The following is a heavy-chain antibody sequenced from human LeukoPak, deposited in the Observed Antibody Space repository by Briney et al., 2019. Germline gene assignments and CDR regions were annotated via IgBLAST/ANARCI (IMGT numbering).Heavy chain of an antibody. D-gene: IGHD2-21*02. CDR1: GGTFSSYA. J-gene: IGHJ6*02. CDR2: IIPILGIA. CDR3: ARVGEPYCGGDCNYGMDV. Sequence: GASVKVSCKASGGTFSSYAISWVRQAPGQGLEWMGRIIPILGIANYAQKFQGRVTITADKSTSTAYMELSSLRSEDTAVYYCARVGEPYCGGDCNYGMDVWGQGTTVTVSS. V-gene: IGHV1-69*04.